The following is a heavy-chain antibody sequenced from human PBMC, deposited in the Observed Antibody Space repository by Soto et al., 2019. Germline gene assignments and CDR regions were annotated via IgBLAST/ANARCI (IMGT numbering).Heavy chain of an antibody. V-gene: IGHV4-4*07. J-gene: IGHJ4*02. Sequence: SETLSLTCTVSRASIYTYSWTWIRQPAGKGLQWIGHIYSSGSANYSPSLKSRVSMSVDSSKNQISLKLSSVTAADTAVYYCATIVGANDYWGQGTLVTVSS. CDR2: IYSSGSA. D-gene: IGHD1-26*01. CDR3: ATIVGANDY. CDR1: RASIYTYS.